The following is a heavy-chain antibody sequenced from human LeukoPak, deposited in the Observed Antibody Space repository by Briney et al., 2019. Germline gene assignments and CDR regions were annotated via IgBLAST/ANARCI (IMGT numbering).Heavy chain of an antibody. D-gene: IGHD2-21*01. Sequence: SETLSLTCTVSGYSISSGYYWGWIRQPPGKGLEWIGSIYHSGSTYYNPPLKSRVTISVDTSKNQFSLKLSSVTAADTAVYYCARHLRGGDFKGAFDIWGQGTMVTVSS. CDR2: IYHSGST. V-gene: IGHV4-38-2*02. CDR3: ARHLRGGDFKGAFDI. J-gene: IGHJ3*02. CDR1: GYSISSGYY.